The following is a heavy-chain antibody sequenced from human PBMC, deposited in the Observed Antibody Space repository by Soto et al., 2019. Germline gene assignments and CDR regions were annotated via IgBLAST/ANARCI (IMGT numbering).Heavy chain of an antibody. D-gene: IGHD3-22*01. CDR3: AGEFPSYESSDSYFDY. V-gene: IGHV6-1*01. J-gene: IGHJ4*02. Sequence: SQTLSLTCAISGDSVSGNSAAWNWVRQSPSRGLEWLGRTYYRSKWYNDYAVSVKSRITVTPDTSKNQFSLHLNAVAPEDTAVYYCAGEFPSYESSDSYFDYWGQGALVTVSS. CDR2: TYYRSKWYN. CDR1: GDSVSGNSAA.